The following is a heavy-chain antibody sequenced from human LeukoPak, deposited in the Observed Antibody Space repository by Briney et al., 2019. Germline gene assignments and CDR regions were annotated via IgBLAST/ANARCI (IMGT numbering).Heavy chain of an antibody. J-gene: IGHJ4*02. V-gene: IGHV1-8*01. CDR1: GYTFTSYD. CDR3: ARRGGASRRSGSYYNLDY. Sequence: ASVKVSCEASGYTFTSYDINWVRQATGQGLEWMGWMNPNSGNTGYAQKFQGRVTMSRNTSISTAYMELSSLRSEDTAVYYCARRGGASRRSGSYYNLDYWGQGTLVTVSS. D-gene: IGHD3-10*01. CDR2: MNPNSGNT.